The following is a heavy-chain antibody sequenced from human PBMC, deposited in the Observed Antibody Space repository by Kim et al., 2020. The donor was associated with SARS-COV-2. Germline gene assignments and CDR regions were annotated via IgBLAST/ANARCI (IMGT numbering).Heavy chain of an antibody. J-gene: IGHJ4*02. V-gene: IGHV3-33*06. Sequence: GGSLRLSCAASGFTFSIYGMHWVRQAPGKGLEWVAVIWYDGSNKYYADSVKGRFTISRDNSKSTLYLQMNSLRAEDTAVYYCAKGAGVGPFFDYWGQGILVTVSS. D-gene: IGHD3-10*01. CDR2: IWYDGSNK. CDR3: AKGAGVGPFFDY. CDR1: GFTFSIYG.